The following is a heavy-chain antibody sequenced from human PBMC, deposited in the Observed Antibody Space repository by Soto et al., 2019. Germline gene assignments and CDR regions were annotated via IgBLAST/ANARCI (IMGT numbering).Heavy chain of an antibody. CDR3: ARGRSDIVVVVAATPHDAFDI. J-gene: IGHJ3*02. Sequence: GGSLRLSCAASGFTFSSYAMHWVRQAPGKGLEWVAVISYDGSNKYYADSVKGRFTISRDNSKNTLYLQMNSLRAEDTAVYYCARGRSDIVVVVAATPHDAFDIWGQGTMVTVSS. V-gene: IGHV3-30-3*01. D-gene: IGHD2-15*01. CDR1: GFTFSSYA. CDR2: ISYDGSNK.